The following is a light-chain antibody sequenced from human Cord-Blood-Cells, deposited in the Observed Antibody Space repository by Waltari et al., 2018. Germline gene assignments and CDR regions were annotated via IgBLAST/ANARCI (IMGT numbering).Light chain of an antibody. CDR3: AAWDDSLNGVV. Sequence: QSVLTQPPSASGTPGQRVTISCSGSSPNIGSNTVNWYQQLPGTAPKLLIYSINQRPSGVPDQFSGSKSGTSASLAISGLQSEDEADYYCAAWDDSLNGVVFGGGTKLTVL. CDR2: SIN. CDR1: SPNIGSNT. V-gene: IGLV1-44*01. J-gene: IGLJ2*01.